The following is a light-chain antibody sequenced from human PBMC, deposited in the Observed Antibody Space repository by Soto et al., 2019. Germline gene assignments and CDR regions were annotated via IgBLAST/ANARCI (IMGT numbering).Light chain of an antibody. CDR1: SSDVGGYKY. CDR2: EVS. J-gene: IGLJ1*01. V-gene: IGLV2-14*01. CDR3: SSYTSSSSLV. Sequence: QSVLTQPASVSGSPGQSITISCTGTSSDVGGYKYVSWFQQHPGKAPKLMIYEVSNRPSGVSYRFSGSKSGNTASLTISGLQAEDEADYYCSSYTSSSSLVFGTGTKLTVL.